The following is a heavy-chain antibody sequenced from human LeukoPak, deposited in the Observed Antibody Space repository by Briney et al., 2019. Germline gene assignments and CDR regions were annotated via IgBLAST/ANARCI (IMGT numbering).Heavy chain of an antibody. CDR1: GYTFTSYG. D-gene: IGHD3-10*01. CDR3: ARDRSVGSNDAFDI. CDR2: ISAYYGTT. Sequence: ASVKVSCKASGYTFTSYGISWVRQAPGQGLEWMGWISAYYGTTNYAQKLQGRVTMTTDTSTSTAYMELRSLRSDDTAVYYCARDRSVGSNDAFDIWGQGTMVTVSS. J-gene: IGHJ3*02. V-gene: IGHV1-18*01.